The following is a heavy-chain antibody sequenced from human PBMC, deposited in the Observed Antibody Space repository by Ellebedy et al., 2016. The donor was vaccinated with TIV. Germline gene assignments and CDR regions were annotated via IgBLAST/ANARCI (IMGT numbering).Heavy chain of an antibody. J-gene: IGHJ4*02. CDR3: ARSTWSTYH. CDR1: GFAFDIYA. CDR2: ISPKSTDI. V-gene: IGHV3-23*01. D-gene: IGHD2-15*01. Sequence: GESLKISCAASGFAFDIYAMTWVRQAPGKGLEWVSAISPKSTDIDYVDSVRGRFTISRDNFKKIVYLQMNNLRVHDTAIYYCARSTWSTYHWGQGALVTVSS.